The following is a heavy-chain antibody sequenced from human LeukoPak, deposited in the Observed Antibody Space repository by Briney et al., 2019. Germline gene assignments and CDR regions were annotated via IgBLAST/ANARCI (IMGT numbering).Heavy chain of an antibody. V-gene: IGHV4-59*08. CDR3: ARLYSSGWYYFDY. CDR2: IYYSGST. J-gene: IGHJ4*02. Sequence: PSETLSLTCTVSGGSISSYYWSWIRQPPGKGLEWIGYIYYSGSTSYNPSLKSRVTISVDTSKNQFSLKLSSVTAADTAVYYCARLYSSGWYYFDYWGQGTLVTVSS. CDR1: GGSISSYY. D-gene: IGHD6-19*01.